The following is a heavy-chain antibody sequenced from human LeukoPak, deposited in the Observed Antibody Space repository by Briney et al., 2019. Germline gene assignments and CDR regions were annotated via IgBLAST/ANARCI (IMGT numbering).Heavy chain of an antibody. V-gene: IGHV3-9*01. Sequence: QPGRSLRLSCAASGFTFDDYAMHWVRHAPGKGLEWVSGTSWNSGSIGYADSVKGRFTISRDNSKNTLYLQMNSLRAEDTAVYYCAEVNYYGSGSFDYWGQGTLVTVSS. CDR3: AEVNYYGSGSFDY. CDR2: TSWNSGSI. CDR1: GFTFDDYA. J-gene: IGHJ4*02. D-gene: IGHD3-10*01.